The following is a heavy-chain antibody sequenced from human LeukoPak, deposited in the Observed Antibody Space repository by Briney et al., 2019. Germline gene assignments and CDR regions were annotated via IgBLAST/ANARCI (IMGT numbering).Heavy chain of an antibody. CDR2: IYYSGST. CDR1: GGSISSGDYY. Sequence: PSQTLSHTCTVSGGSISSGDYYWSWIRQPPGKGLEWIGYIYYSGSTYYNPSLKSRVTISVDTSKNQFSLKLSSVTAADTAVYYCARVELYYYGMDVWGQGTTVTVSS. V-gene: IGHV4-30-4*01. CDR3: ARVELYYYGMDV. D-gene: IGHD1-1*01. J-gene: IGHJ6*02.